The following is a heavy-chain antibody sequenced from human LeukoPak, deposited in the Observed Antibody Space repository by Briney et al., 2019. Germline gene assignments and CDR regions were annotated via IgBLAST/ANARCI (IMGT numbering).Heavy chain of an antibody. CDR3: ARVLMITSGDWFDP. D-gene: IGHD3-16*01. CDR2: VTQSGTS. CDR1: DGSFSGYS. Sequence: SETLSLTCGVYDGSFSGYSWNWIRQAPGKGLEWIGEVTQSGTSNYIPSLKSRVTISVDTSNRQFSLQLRSVTAADTAVYYCARVLMITSGDWFDPWGQGTLVTVSS. V-gene: IGHV4-34*01. J-gene: IGHJ5*02.